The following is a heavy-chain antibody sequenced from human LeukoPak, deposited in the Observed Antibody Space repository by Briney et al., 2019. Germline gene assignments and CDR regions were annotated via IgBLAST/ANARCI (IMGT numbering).Heavy chain of an antibody. CDR3: TSYNVELGPDF. CDR1: GYTFSAYY. J-gene: IGHJ4*02. D-gene: IGHD1-7*01. V-gene: IGHV1-2*02. CDR2: IRPNTGAT. Sequence: ASVTVSCKASGYTFSAYYMHWVRQAPGHGLEWMGWIRPNTGATNYAQRFQGRVAVTWDTPISTVYMELSRLRSDDTAMYYCTSYNVELGPDFWGQGTLVTVSS.